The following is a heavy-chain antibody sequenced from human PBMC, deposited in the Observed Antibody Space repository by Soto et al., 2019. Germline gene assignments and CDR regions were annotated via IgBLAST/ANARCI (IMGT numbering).Heavy chain of an antibody. V-gene: IGHV3-53*05. D-gene: IGHD6-6*01. J-gene: IGHJ3*02. CDR3: AQMEAARHMGGVDI. Sequence: GESLRLSCAPSGFPVSTSYMTWVRQVPGKGLEWVSIIYRGGSTSYADSVKGRLTVSRDNSKNTLYLQMNSLRSEDTAVYYCAQMEAARHMGGVDIWGQGTMVTVSS. CDR1: GFPVSTSY. CDR2: IYRGGST.